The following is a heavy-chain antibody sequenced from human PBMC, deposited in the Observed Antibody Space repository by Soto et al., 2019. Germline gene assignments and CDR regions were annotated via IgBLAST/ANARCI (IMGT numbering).Heavy chain of an antibody. CDR2: IYPSDSDT. CDR1: GYILTTYW. V-gene: IGHV5-51*01. Sequence: PGESLKISGTGSGYILTTYWIHWLRQMPGKGLEWMGIIYPSDSDTKYSPSFQGQVIISADKSISTAYLQWSSLKASDTAMYFCARRHSSSWTFDYWGQGTLVTVSS. CDR3: ARRHSSSWTFDY. J-gene: IGHJ4*02. D-gene: IGHD6-13*01.